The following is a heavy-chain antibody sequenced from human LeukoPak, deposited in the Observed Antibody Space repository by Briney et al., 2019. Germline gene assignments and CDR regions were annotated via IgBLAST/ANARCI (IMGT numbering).Heavy chain of an antibody. CDR2: ISGSGGGA. Sequence: GGSLRLSCAVSGITLSNYGMSWVRQAPGKGLEWVAGISGSGGGAQYADSVKGRFTISRDNAKNRLYLHMNSLRAEDTAMYCCAKRGVVIRVFLVGFHKEAYYFDSWGQGVLVTVSS. CDR3: AKRGVVIRVFLVGFHKEAYYFDS. D-gene: IGHD3-10*01. J-gene: IGHJ4*02. CDR1: GITLSNYG. V-gene: IGHV3-23*01.